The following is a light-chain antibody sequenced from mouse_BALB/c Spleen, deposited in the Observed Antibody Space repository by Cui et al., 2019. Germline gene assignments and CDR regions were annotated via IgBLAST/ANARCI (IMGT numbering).Light chain of an antibody. CDR2: STS. V-gene: IGKV4-80*01. CDR3: NQWSSYPWT. Sequence: QIVLTQPPALMSASLGEEITLTCSASSSISYMHWYKQKSGTSPKLLNYSTSNLASAVPSRFSGSGSGTFYSLTVSSVEAEDAADNYCNQWSSYPWTFGGGTKLEIK. J-gene: IGKJ1*01. CDR1: SSISY.